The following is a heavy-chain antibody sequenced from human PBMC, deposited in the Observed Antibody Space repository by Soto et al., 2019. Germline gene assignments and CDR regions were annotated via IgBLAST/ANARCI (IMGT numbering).Heavy chain of an antibody. V-gene: IGHV4-30-4*01. D-gene: IGHD5-18*01. CDR2: IYYSGRT. CDR1: GDSIFGGDXX. CDR3: ARDVDSTIPNPDYAFGI. Sequence: TLSLTCTVSGDSIFGGDXXXSWIRQAPGKGLQWVGSIYYSGRTYYNPSLESRIAMTVDTSQNQFSLKLSSVTAADSAVYFCARDVDSTIPNPDYAFGIWGXGSMVTVSS. J-gene: IGHJ3*02.